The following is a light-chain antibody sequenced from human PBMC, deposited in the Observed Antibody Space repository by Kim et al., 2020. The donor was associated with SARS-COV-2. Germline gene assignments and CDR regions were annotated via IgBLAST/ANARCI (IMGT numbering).Light chain of an antibody. CDR2: ATS. Sequence: SAPVGDRVTITCPASQGISGLLAWYQQKPGKAPKLLIYATSSLQSGVPSRFSGSGSGTDFTLTISSLQPEDFATYFCQQANSFPYTCGQGTKLEI. CDR3: QQANSFPYT. CDR1: QGISGL. J-gene: IGKJ2*01. V-gene: IGKV1-12*01.